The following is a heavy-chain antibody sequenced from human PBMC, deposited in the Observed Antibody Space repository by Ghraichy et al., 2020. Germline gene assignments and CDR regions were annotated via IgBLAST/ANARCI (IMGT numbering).Heavy chain of an antibody. CDR1: GFTFSTYW. CDR2: INSDATTI. CDR3: ATAWQWRFDN. Sequence: GGSLRLSCAASGFTFSTYWMHWVRQVPGKGLVWVSRINSDATTITYADSVKGRFTISRDNAKNTLFLQMNSLGAEDTAVYFCATAWQWRFDNWGQGTQVTVSS. D-gene: IGHD6-19*01. J-gene: IGHJ4*02. V-gene: IGHV3-74*03.